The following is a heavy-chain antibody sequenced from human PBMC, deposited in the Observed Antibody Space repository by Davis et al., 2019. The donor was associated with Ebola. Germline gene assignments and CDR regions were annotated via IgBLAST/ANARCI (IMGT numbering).Heavy chain of an antibody. CDR2: IYYSGST. Sequence: GSLRLSCTVSGGSISSSSYYWGWIRQPPGKGLEWIGSIYYSGSTYYNPSLKSRVTISVDTSKNQFSLKLSSVTAADTAVYYCARLLVAAVVDYWGQGTLVTVSS. CDR1: GGSISSSSYY. D-gene: IGHD6-13*01. J-gene: IGHJ4*02. V-gene: IGHV4-39*01. CDR3: ARLLVAAVVDY.